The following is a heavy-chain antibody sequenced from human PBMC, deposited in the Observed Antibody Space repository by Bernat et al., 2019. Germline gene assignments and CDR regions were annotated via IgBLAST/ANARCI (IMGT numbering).Heavy chain of an antibody. J-gene: IGHJ4*02. V-gene: IGHV3-21*01. CDR2: ITSTSSYI. CDR1: GFTSSSHS. Sequence: EVQLVESGGGLVKPGGSLRLSCAASGFTSSSHSMNWVRQAPGKGLEWVSSITSTSSYIYYADSVKGRFTISRDNAKNSLYLQMNSLSAEDTAVYYCARERSSSSHSDYWGQGTLVTVSS. D-gene: IGHD6-6*01. CDR3: ARERSSSSHSDY.